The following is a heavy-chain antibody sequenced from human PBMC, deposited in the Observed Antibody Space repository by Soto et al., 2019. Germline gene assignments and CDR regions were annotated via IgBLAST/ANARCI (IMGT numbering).Heavy chain of an antibody. D-gene: IGHD1-26*01. CDR3: ARKKERPGPYYLAL. V-gene: IGHV1-8*01. Sequence: ASVKVSCKASGFTFITYDFSWVRQAAGQGLEWMGWMNPNNGNAGFAQKFRGRINMTRNTSISTAYLELSSLRSDDSAVYFCARKKERPGPYYLALGGQGPQVTVSS. CDR1: GFTFITYD. J-gene: IGHJ4*02. CDR2: MNPNNGNA.